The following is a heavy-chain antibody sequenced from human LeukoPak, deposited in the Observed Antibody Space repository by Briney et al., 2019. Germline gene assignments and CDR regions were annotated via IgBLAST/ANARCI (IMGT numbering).Heavy chain of an antibody. CDR1: GGSISGGGYS. CDR3: ARGYSYEYNWFDP. Sequence: SQTLSLTCAVSGGSISGGGYSWSWIRQPPGKGLEWIGYIYHTGSTYYNPSLKSRVTISVDTSKNQFSLKLSSVTAADTAVYYCARGYSYEYNWFDPWGQGTLVTVSS. D-gene: IGHD5-18*01. V-gene: IGHV4-30-2*01. CDR2: IYHTGST. J-gene: IGHJ5*02.